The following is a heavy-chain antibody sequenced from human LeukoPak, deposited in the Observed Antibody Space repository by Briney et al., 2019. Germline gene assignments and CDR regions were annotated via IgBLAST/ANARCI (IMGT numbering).Heavy chain of an antibody. Sequence: SETLSLTCTVFGSSINSVYSWGWIRQPPGKGLEWIGSIYHNGNTYYNSPLKSRVTISVHTSENQFSLKLSSVTAADTAVYYCASYKTYYDSSGNPFDYWGQGTLVTVSS. CDR2: IYHNGNT. J-gene: IGHJ4*02. D-gene: IGHD3-22*01. CDR3: ASYKTYYDSSGNPFDY. CDR1: GSSINSVYS. V-gene: IGHV4-38-2*02.